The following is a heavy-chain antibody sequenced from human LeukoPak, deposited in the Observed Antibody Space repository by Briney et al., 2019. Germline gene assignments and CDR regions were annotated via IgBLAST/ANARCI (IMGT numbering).Heavy chain of an antibody. CDR1: GFAFSDYD. J-gene: IGHJ4*02. CDR3: AKGLRFFEWPPDY. Sequence: PWGSLRLSCVASGFAFSDYDMHWFRQAPGTGLEWVSTISASGGATYYADSVRGRLTISRDNSKNTLYLQMSSLKAEDTAVYYCAKGLRFFEWPPDYWGQGTLVTVSS. CDR2: ISASGGAT. V-gene: IGHV3-23*01. D-gene: IGHD3-3*01.